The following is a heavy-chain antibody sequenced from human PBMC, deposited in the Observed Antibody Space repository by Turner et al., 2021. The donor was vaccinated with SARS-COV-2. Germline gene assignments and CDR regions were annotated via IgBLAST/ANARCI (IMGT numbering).Heavy chain of an antibody. CDR3: AGPSYSGNYYYFDY. CDR2: ISGSGGST. J-gene: IGHJ4*02. Sequence: EVPLLESGGGLVQPGGSLRLSCAASGFTFNIYGMSWVRQAQGKGLEWVSAISGSGGSTYYADSVKGQFTISRDNSKTTLYLQMYSLRAEDTAVYYCAGPSYSGNYYYFDYWGQGTLVTVSS. V-gene: IGHV3-23*01. CDR1: GFTFNIYG. D-gene: IGHD1-26*01.